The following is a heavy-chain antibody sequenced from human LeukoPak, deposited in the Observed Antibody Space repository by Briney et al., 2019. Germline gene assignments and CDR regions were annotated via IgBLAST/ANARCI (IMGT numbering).Heavy chain of an antibody. CDR1: GFTFSSYA. CDR3: AMEQRKYSAGFTIDY. CDR2: ISYDGSNK. J-gene: IGHJ4*02. D-gene: IGHD2-15*01. Sequence: GGSLRLSCAASGFTFSSYAMHWVRQAPGKGLEWVAVISYDGSNKCYADSVKGRFTISRDNSKNTLYLQMNSLRAEDTAVYYCAMEQRKYSAGFTIDYWGQGTLVTVSS. V-gene: IGHV3-30-3*01.